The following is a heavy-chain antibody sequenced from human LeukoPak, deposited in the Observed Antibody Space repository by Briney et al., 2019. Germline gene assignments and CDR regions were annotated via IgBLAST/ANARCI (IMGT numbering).Heavy chain of an antibody. CDR3: ATLGASYYGSGTYYFGY. J-gene: IGHJ4*02. CDR2: INTNTGNP. CDR1: GYTFTSYA. D-gene: IGHD3-10*01. V-gene: IGHV7-4-1*02. Sequence: GASVKVSCKASGYTFTSYAINWVRQAPGQGLEGMGWINTNTGNPTYAQGFTGRFVFSLDTSVSTAYLQISSLKAEDTAVYYCATLGASYYGSGTYYFGYWGQGTLVTVSS.